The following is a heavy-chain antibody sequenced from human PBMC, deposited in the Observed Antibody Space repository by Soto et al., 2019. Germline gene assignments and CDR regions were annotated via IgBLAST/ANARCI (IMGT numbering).Heavy chain of an antibody. J-gene: IGHJ4*02. V-gene: IGHV3-23*01. CDR1: GFAFSDYA. Sequence: EVHLLESGGGLVQPGGSLRLSCAASGFAFSDYAMTWVRQAPGKGLEWVSDISDGDGATHYADSVKGRFTISRDDSKNTLYLQMDSLRAEDAAVYCCAKGRTFFDFWGQGTLVTVSS. CDR3: AKGRTFFDF. CDR2: ISDGDGAT. D-gene: IGHD3-16*01.